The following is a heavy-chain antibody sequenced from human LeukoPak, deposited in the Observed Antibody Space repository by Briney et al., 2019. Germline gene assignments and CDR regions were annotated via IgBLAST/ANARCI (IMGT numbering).Heavy chain of an antibody. V-gene: IGHV3-7*01. Sequence: PGGSLRLSCAASGFTFSSYWMSWVRQAPGKGLELVANIKQDGSEKYYVDSVKGRFTISRDNAKNSLYLQMNSLRAEDTAVYYCGSIGSSWYEDYCGQGTLVTVSS. CDR2: IKQDGSEK. CDR3: GSIGSSWYEDY. D-gene: IGHD6-13*01. CDR1: GFTFSSYW. J-gene: IGHJ4*02.